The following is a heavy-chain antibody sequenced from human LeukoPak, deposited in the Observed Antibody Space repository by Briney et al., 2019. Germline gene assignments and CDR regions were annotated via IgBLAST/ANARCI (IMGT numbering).Heavy chain of an antibody. CDR3: ARDLKAYSSSGGVDY. D-gene: IGHD6-13*01. CDR2: ISSSSTTI. CDR1: GFTFSSHS. J-gene: IGHJ4*02. V-gene: IGHV3-48*01. Sequence: SGGSLRLSCAASGFTFSSHSMNWVRQAPGKGLEWVSYISSSSTTIYYADSVKGRFTISRDSTRNSLYLQMNSLRAEDTAVYYCARDLKAYSSSGGVDYWGQGTLVTVSS.